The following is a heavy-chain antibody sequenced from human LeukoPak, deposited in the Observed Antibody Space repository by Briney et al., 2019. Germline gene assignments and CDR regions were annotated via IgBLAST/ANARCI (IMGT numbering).Heavy chain of an antibody. D-gene: IGHD2-15*01. Sequence: PGASLRLSCAAAGFTFSSYSMSWVRQAPGKGLEWVSHISASGRTTDYADSVKGRVTMSRDNSKNTVYLQMNSLRAEDTAVYYCAKLCRGGSCYWNYWGQGTLVTVSS. CDR2: ISASGRTT. J-gene: IGHJ4*02. CDR3: AKLCRGGSCYWNY. CDR1: GFTFSSYS. V-gene: IGHV3-23*01.